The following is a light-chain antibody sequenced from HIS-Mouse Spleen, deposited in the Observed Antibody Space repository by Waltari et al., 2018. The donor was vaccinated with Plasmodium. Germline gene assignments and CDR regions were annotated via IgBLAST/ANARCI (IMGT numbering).Light chain of an antibody. CDR1: SSNVGSTT. V-gene: IGLV1-44*01. CDR3: AAWDDSLNGYV. CDR2: SNN. J-gene: IGLJ1*01. Sequence: QSVLTQPPSASGTPGQSVTISCSGSSSNVGSTTVTWYQQLPGTAPKLLIYSNNHRPSGVPDRFSGSKSGTSASLAISGLQSEDEADYYCAAWDDSLNGYVFGTGTKVTVL.